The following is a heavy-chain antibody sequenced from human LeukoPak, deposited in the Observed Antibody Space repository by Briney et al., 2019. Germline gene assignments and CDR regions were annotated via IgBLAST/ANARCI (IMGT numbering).Heavy chain of an antibody. CDR3: ARTNDYGRRGDY. J-gene: IGHJ4*02. D-gene: IGHD4-17*01. Sequence: KTSETLSLTCAVYGGSFSGYYWSWIRQPPGKGLEWIGEINHSGSTNYNPSLKSRVTISVDTSKNQFSLKLSSVTAADTAVYYCARTNDYGRRGDYWGQGTLVTVSS. CDR2: INHSGST. CDR1: GGSFSGYY. V-gene: IGHV4-34*01.